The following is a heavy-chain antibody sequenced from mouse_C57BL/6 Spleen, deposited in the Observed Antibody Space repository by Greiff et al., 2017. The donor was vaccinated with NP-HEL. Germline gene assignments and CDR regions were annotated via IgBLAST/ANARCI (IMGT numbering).Heavy chain of an antibody. CDR1: GFTFSSYA. D-gene: IGHD1-1*01. V-gene: IGHV5-4*03. CDR2: ISDGGSYT. Sequence: EVKVEESGGGLVKPGGSLKLSCAASGFTFSSYAMSWVRQTPEKSLEWVATISDGGSYTYYPDNVKGRFTISRDNAKNNLYLQMSHLKSEDTAMYYCARGGLLLQFAYWGQGTLVTVSA. J-gene: IGHJ3*01. CDR3: ARGGLLLQFAY.